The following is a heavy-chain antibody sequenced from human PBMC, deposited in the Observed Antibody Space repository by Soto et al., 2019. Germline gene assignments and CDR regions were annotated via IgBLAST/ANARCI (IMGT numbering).Heavy chain of an antibody. Sequence: EVQLLESGGGLVQPGGSLRLSCAASGFTFSSYAMSWVRQDPGQGLEWVSAISGSGGSTYYADSVKGRFTISRDNSKNTLYLQMNSLRAEDTAVYYFAIQYSSSSRSPLDYWGQGTLVTVSS. CDR1: GFTFSSYA. D-gene: IGHD6-6*01. CDR3: AIQYSSSSRSPLDY. J-gene: IGHJ4*02. V-gene: IGHV3-23*01. CDR2: ISGSGGST.